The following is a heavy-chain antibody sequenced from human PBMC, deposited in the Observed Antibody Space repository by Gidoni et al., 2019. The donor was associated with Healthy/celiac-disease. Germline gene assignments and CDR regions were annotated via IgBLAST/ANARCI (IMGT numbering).Heavy chain of an antibody. CDR1: GGSISSGAYY. V-gene: IGHV4-30-4*01. J-gene: IGHJ6*02. CDR2: IYYSGST. Sequence: QVQLQESGPGLVKPSQTLSLTCTVSGGSISSGAYYWSWFRQPPGKGLEWIGYIYYSGSTYYNPSLKSGVTISVDTSKNQFSLKLSSVTAADTAVYYCARDPYYDFWSGYLYGMDVWGQGTTVTVSS. CDR3: ARDPYYDFWSGYLYGMDV. D-gene: IGHD3-3*01.